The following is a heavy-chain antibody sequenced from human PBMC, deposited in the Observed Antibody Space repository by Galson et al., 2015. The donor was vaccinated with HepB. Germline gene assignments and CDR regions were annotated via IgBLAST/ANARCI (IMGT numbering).Heavy chain of an antibody. CDR1: GFTFSSYS. CDR3: TRTGHQGGGASDG. V-gene: IGHV3-48*02. D-gene: IGHD2-2*01. CDR2: LSSSSSTI. J-gene: IGHJ3*01. Sequence: SLRLSYAASGFTFSSYSINWVRQAPGKGLEWVSYLSSSSSTIYYADSVKGRFTISRDNAKNSLYPQMNSLRDEDTAVYYCTRTGHQGGGASDGWGQGTKVTGSS.